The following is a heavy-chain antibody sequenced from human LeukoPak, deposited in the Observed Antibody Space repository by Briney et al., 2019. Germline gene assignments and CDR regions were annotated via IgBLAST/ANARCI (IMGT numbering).Heavy chain of an antibody. CDR2: IYYSGST. CDR1: GGSIISYY. J-gene: IGHJ6*02. Sequence: SETLSVTCSVSGGSIISYYWSWIRQPLGKGLEYIGYIYYSGSTNYNPSLKSRVTISVDTSKDQISLNLTSVTAADTAVYYCARLRCISTTCPSRYVMDVWGQGTTVTVSS. V-gene: IGHV4-59*01. CDR3: ARLRCISTTCPSRYVMDV. D-gene: IGHD2-2*01.